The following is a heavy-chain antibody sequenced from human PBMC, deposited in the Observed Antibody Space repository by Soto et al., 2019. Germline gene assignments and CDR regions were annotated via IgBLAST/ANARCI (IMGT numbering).Heavy chain of an antibody. D-gene: IGHD2-8*02. CDR2: INHSGST. J-gene: IGHJ4*02. Sequence: QVQLQQWGAGLLKPSETLSLTCAVYGGSFSGYYWTWIRQPPGTGLEWIGEINHSGSTNYNPSLKRRVTISVDTPKNQFSPKPTSVTAADTVVYFFARDKITGLFDYWGQGTLVTVSS. CDR1: GGSFSGYY. CDR3: ARDKITGLFDY. V-gene: IGHV4-34*01.